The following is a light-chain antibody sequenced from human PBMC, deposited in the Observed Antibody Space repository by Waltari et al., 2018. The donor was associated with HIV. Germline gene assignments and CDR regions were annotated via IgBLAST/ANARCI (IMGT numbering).Light chain of an antibody. V-gene: IGLV3-1*01. Sequence: SYDLTQEPSVSVFPGQAAAISCSGDELGHKYVSWYQQKPGQSPIQVIYQNSKRPSGVPERVSGSNSGNTATLTISGTQVMDESDYHCQTWDSQIIIFGGGTKLTVL. J-gene: IGLJ2*01. CDR2: QNS. CDR3: QTWDSQIII. CDR1: ELGHKY.